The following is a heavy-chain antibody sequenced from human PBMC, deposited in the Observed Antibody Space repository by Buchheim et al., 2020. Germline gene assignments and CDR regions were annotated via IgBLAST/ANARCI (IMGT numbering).Heavy chain of an antibody. CDR2: IIPLLGIA. J-gene: IGHJ4*02. V-gene: IGHV1-69*02. CDR3: ATVEVERDPSYFEY. Sequence: QVQLVQSGAEVKKPGSSVKVSCKASGGSINKYTITWVRQAPGRGLEWMGRIIPLLGIAHHAQTFQGRVTITADKSTSTAYMELSGLRSDDTAVYYCATVEVERDPSYFEYWGQGAL. CDR1: GGSINKYT. D-gene: IGHD5-24*01.